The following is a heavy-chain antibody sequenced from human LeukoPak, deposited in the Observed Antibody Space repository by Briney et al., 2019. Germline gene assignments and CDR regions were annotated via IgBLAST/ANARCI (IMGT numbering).Heavy chain of an antibody. D-gene: IGHD6-13*01. CDR1: GFTFSDYY. J-gene: IGHJ4*02. CDR3: ARRIAADATTFGY. V-gene: IGHV3-11*01. Sequence: GGSLRLSCAASGFTFSDYYMSWIRQAPGKGLGWVSYISSSGSTIYYADSVKGRFTISRDNAKNSLYLQMNSLRAEDTAVYYCARRIAADATTFGYWGQGTLVTVSS. CDR2: ISSSGSTI.